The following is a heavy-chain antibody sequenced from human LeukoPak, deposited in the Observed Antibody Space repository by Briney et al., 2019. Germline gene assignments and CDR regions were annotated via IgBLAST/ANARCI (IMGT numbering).Heavy chain of an antibody. J-gene: IGHJ4*02. D-gene: IGHD7-27*01. CDR3: AKEGGDWGEGYDY. CDR2: ISSSGGTI. V-gene: IGHV3-11*01. Sequence: PGGSLRLSCAASGFTFSDSYMSWIRQVPGKGLEWISYISSSGGTIYYADSVKGRFTISRDNAKNSLYLRMNSLRAEDTAVYYCAKEGGDWGEGYDYWGQGTLVTVSS. CDR1: GFTFSDSY.